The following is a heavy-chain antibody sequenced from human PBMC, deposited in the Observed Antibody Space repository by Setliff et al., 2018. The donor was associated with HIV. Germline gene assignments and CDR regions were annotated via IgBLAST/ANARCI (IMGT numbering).Heavy chain of an antibody. CDR1: GDSISSYF. CDR3: ARHSGVASPNWFDP. J-gene: IGHJ5*02. Sequence: PSETLSLTCTVSGDSISSYFWSWIRQSPGKGLEWIGFRSTTGSTNYNPSLRSRVTISVDTSKKQFSLKLSSVTAADTAVYFCARHSGVASPNWFDPWGQGTLVTVSS. V-gene: IGHV4-4*09. CDR2: RSTTGST. D-gene: IGHD3-10*01.